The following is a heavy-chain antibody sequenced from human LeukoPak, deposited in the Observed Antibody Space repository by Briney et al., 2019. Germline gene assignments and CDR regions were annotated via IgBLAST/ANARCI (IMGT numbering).Heavy chain of an antibody. J-gene: IGHJ5*02. CDR2: INHSGST. V-gene: IGHV4-34*01. D-gene: IGHD2-2*01. CDR3: AREPAEGYCSSTSCRNWFDP. CDR1: GGSFSGYY. Sequence: SETLFLTCAVYGGSFSGYYWSWIRQPPGKGLEWIGEINHSGSTNYNPSLKSRVTISVDTSKNQFSLKLSSVTAADTAVYYCAREPAEGYCSSTSCRNWFDPWGQGTLVTVSS.